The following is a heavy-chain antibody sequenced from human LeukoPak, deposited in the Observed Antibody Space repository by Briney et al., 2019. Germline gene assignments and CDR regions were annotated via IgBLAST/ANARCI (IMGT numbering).Heavy chain of an antibody. CDR2: INNSGST. V-gene: IGHV4-34*01. CDR1: GGSFSGYY. D-gene: IGHD3-3*01. CDR3: AREPTRGYYPSLDY. Sequence: SETLSLTCAVYGGSFSGYYWSWLRQPPGKGLEGIGEINNSGSTNYNPSLKSGGTISVDRSKNQYSLKLSSVPAADTAVYYCAREPTRGYYPSLDYWGQGTLVTVSS. J-gene: IGHJ4*02.